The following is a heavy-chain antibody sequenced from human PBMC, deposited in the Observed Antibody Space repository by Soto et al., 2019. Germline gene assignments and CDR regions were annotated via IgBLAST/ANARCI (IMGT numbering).Heavy chain of an antibody. CDR3: ARYPRFQGLYNWFDP. CDR1: GYSFTSYW. V-gene: IGHV5-51*01. Sequence: GESLKISCKGSGYSFTSYWIGWVRQRPGKGLEWMGIIYPGDSDTRYSPSFQGQVTISADKSISTAYLQWSSLTASDTAMYYCARYPRFQGLYNWFDPWGQGTLVTVSS. J-gene: IGHJ5*02. CDR2: IYPGDSDT. D-gene: IGHD3-3*01.